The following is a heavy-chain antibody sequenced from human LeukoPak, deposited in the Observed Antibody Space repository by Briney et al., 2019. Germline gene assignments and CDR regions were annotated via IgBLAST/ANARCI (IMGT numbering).Heavy chain of an antibody. CDR2: INHSGIT. CDR1: GGSFSGYY. CDR3: ARGEDYYDQWYFDY. D-gene: IGHD3-22*01. J-gene: IGHJ4*02. V-gene: IGHV4-34*01. Sequence: SETLSLTCAVYGGSFSGYYWTWIRQPPGKGLEWIGEINHSGITNYNPSLKSRVTISVDTSKNQFSLKLSSVTAAHTAVYYCARGEDYYDQWYFDYWGQGTLVTVSS.